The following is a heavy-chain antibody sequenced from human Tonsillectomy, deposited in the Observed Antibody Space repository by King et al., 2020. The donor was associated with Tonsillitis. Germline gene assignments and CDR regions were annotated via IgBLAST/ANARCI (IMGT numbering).Heavy chain of an antibody. J-gene: IGHJ6*02. CDR2: IKTKREGGTR. D-gene: IGHD3-22*01. CDR3: TRWECVSSGFDHRLDV. CDR1: GFTFIQAW. V-gene: IGHV3-15*01. Sequence: VQLVESGGGLVKPGDSLRLSCTASGFTFIQAWMSWVRQAPGKGLEWVGHIKTKREGGTRGYAAPVKGRFIISRDDSKNTVHLQMNSLEAEDTAVYYCTRWECVSSGFDHRLDVWGQGTTVTVSS.